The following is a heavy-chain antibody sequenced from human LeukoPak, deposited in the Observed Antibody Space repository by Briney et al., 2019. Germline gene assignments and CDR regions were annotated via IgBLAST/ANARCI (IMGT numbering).Heavy chain of an antibody. Sequence: GGSLRLSCAASGFTFNSYSMNWVRQAPGKGLEWISNIRGSGSDMYYAASVKGRFTISRDSATNSLYLQMNNLKVDDTAVYFCVRDFNWAFDSWGQGTLVTVSS. CDR2: IRGSGSDM. CDR1: GFTFNSYS. V-gene: IGHV3-48*01. J-gene: IGHJ4*02. D-gene: IGHD7-27*01. CDR3: VRDFNWAFDS.